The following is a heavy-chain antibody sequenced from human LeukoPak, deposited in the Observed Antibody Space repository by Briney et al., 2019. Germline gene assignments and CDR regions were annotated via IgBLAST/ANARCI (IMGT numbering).Heavy chain of an antibody. CDR1: RFTFSRYA. CDR3: AKNPQYYYDSSGFFEY. V-gene: IGHV3-23*01. D-gene: IGHD3-22*01. J-gene: IGHJ4*02. CDR2: ISGSGGST. Sequence: GGSLRLSCAASRFTFSRYAMNWVRQAPGKGLEWVSAISGSGGSTYYADSVKGRFTISRDNSKNTLYLQMNSLRVEDTAVYYCAKNPQYYYDSSGFFEYWGQGTLVTVSS.